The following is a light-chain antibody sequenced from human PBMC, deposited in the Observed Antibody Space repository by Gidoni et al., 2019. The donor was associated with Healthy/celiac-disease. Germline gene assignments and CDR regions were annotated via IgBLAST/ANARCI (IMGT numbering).Light chain of an antibody. CDR3: QQYNSYPRT. V-gene: IGKV1-5*03. CDR1: HSISSW. Sequence: DIQITQSPSTLSASVGDRVTITCRTSHSISSWLAWYQQKPGNAPTLLFDKASSLESGLPSRFSGSGSATEFTRTISILQPDDAATYYCQQYNSYPRTFGPGTKVEIK. CDR2: KAS. J-gene: IGKJ3*01.